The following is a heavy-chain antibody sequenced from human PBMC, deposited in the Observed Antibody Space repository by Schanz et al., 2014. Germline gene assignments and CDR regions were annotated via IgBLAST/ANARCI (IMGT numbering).Heavy chain of an antibody. J-gene: IGHJ4*02. CDR3: ARGPDSTSADVTRGRRRYYFDY. CDR1: GGSLSTYH. V-gene: IGHV4-59*12. CDR2: IYYSGST. Sequence: QVQVLQAGPGVVKPSETLSLTCTVSGGSLSTYHWSWIRQPPGKGLEWIGYIYYSGSTPYNPSLKSRVTISVDTSKKQSSLKLSSVTAADTAVYYCARGPDSTSADVTRGRRRYYFDYWGQGTLVTVSS. D-gene: IGHD6-13*01.